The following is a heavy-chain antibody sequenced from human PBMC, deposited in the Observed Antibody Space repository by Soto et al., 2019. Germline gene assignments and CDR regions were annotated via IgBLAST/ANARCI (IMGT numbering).Heavy chain of an antibody. D-gene: IGHD3-16*01. J-gene: IGHJ4*02. CDR1: GFTVSSTNY. Sequence: PGGSLRLSCVVSGFTVSSTNYMSWVRQAPGKGLEWVSVIYSGGTTFYADSVKGRFTISRDNSKNTLYLQMNSLRAEDTAVYYWRCYGYRCQGTLVTVSS. CDR3: RCYGY. CDR2: IYSGGTT. V-gene: IGHV3-53*01.